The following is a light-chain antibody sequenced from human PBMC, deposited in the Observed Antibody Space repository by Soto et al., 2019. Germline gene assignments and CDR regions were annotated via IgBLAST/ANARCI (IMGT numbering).Light chain of an antibody. J-gene: IGKJ1*01. V-gene: IGKV1-5*01. Sequence: DIQMTQSPSTLSASVGDRVTITCRASQSISSWLAWYQQKPGKAPKLLIYDASSLESGVPSRFSGSGSGTEFTLTISSLQPDDFATYYCQQYNSYRRTFGQGTKVDIX. CDR1: QSISSW. CDR3: QQYNSYRRT. CDR2: DAS.